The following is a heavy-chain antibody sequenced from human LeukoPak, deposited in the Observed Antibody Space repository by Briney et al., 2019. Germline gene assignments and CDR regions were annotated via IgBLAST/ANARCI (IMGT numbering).Heavy chain of an antibody. J-gene: IGHJ5*02. D-gene: IGHD3-10*01. V-gene: IGHV3-30-3*01. CDR2: ISYDGNNK. CDR3: AKDHRYGSGSYPSS. CDR1: GFTFSSYA. Sequence: GGSLRLSCAASGFTFSSYAMHWVRQAPGKGLEWVSIISYDGNNKYYADSVKGRFTISRDNSKNTLYLQMNSLGAEDTAVYYCAKDHRYGSGSYPSSWGQGTLVTVSS.